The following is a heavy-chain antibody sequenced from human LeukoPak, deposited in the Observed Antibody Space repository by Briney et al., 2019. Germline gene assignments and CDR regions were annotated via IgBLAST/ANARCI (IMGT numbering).Heavy chain of an antibody. CDR2: ISYDGSNK. J-gene: IGHJ6*02. CDR3: ARDGPGGGMDV. CDR1: GFTFSSYA. V-gene: IGHV3-30-3*01. D-gene: IGHD1-1*01. Sequence: GGSLRLSCAASGFTFSSYAMHWVRQAPGKGLEWVAVISYDGSNKYYADSVKDRFTISRDNSKNTLYLQMNSLRAEDTAVYYCARDGPGGGMDVWGQGTTVTVSS.